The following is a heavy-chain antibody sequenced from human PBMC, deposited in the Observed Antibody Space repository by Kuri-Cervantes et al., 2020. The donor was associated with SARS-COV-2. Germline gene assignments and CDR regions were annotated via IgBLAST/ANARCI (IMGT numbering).Heavy chain of an antibody. D-gene: IGHD2-2*01. CDR2: ISYDGSNK. J-gene: IGHJ6*02. Sequence: GGSLRLSCSASGFNFSSYAMHWVRQAPGKGLEWVAVISYDGSNKYYADSVKGRFTISRDNSKNTLYLQMNSLRAEDTAVYYCARALPGRQLPPRGYYYYGMDVWGRGTAVTVSS. CDR1: GFNFSSYA. CDR3: ARALPGRQLPPRGYYYYGMDV. V-gene: IGHV3-30-3*01.